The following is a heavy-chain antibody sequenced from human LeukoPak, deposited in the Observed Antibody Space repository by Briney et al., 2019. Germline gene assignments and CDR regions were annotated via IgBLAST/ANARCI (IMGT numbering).Heavy chain of an antibody. CDR1: GYTFTSYG. V-gene: IGHV1-18*01. J-gene: IGHJ6*03. CDR3: ARRGPPLFHYYNYMDV. Sequence: ASAKVSCKASGYTFTSYGISWVRQAPGQGLEWMGWISAYNGNTNYAQKLQGRVTMTTDTSTSTAYMELRSLRPDDTALYYCARRGPPLFHYYNYMDVWGKGTTVTVSS. CDR2: ISAYNGNT.